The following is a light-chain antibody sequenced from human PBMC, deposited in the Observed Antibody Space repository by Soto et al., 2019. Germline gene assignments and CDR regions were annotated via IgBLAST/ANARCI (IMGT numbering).Light chain of an antibody. J-gene: IGLJ1*01. Sequence: QSALTQPPSASGSLGQSVAISCTGTSSDVGATDYVSWYQHHSGKAPKLLLYEVNKRPSGVPDRFSGSKSGNTASLTVSVLQADDEADYYCISHAGTSNVLGTGTTLTVL. V-gene: IGLV2-8*01. CDR1: SSDVGATDY. CDR3: ISHAGTSNV. CDR2: EVN.